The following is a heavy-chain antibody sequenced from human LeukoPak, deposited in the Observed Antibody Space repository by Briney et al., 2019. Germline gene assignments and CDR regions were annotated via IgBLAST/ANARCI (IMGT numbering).Heavy chain of an antibody. V-gene: IGHV1-18*01. J-gene: IGHJ2*01. CDR2: ISAYNGNT. CDR1: GFTFTSYG. Sequence: GGSLRLSCAASGFTFTSYGISWVRQAPGQGLEWMGWISAYNGNTNYAQKLQGRVTMTTDTSTSTAYMELRSLRSDDTAVYYCAREAPGWYFDLWGRGALVTVSS. D-gene: IGHD6-6*01. CDR3: AREAPGWYFDL.